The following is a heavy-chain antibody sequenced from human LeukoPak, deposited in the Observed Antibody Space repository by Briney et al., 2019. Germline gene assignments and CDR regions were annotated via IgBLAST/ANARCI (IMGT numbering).Heavy chain of an antibody. J-gene: IGHJ4*02. CDR1: GGTFSSYA. D-gene: IGHD6-13*01. CDR3: ARVGAAAGTDY. V-gene: IGHV1-69*04. Sequence: SVKVSCKASGGTFSSYAISWVRQAPGQGLEWMGRIIPILGIANYAQKFQGRVTITADKSTSTAYMELSSLRSEDTAVYYCARVGAAAGTDYWGQGTLVTVSP. CDR2: IIPILGIA.